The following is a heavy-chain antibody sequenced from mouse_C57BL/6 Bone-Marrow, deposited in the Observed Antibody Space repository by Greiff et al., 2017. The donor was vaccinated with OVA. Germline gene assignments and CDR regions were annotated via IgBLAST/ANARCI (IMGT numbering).Heavy chain of an antibody. CDR1: GFSFTSYA. D-gene: IGHD2-3*01. Sequence: QVQLKESGPGLVAPSQCLSITCTVSGFSFTSYAISWVRQPPGKGLEWLGVIWTGGGTNYNSALNTRLSISKDNSKSQAFLKMNSLQTADTARYYCARIYDGYSHFDYWGQGTTLTVSS. V-gene: IGHV2-9-1*01. J-gene: IGHJ2*01. CDR3: ARIYDGYSHFDY. CDR2: IWTGGGT.